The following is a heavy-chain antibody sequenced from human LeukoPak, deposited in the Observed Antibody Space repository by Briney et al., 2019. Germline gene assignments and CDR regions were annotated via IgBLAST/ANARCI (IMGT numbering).Heavy chain of an antibody. CDR3: ARGAPYGPLGY. CDR2: ISSSSSTI. D-gene: IGHD4-17*01. V-gene: IGHV3-48*04. J-gene: IGHJ4*02. Sequence: GGSLRLSCAASGFTFSSYSVNWVRQAPGKGLEWVSYISSSSSTIYYADSVKGRFTISRDNAKNSLYLQMNSLRAEDTAVYYCARGAPYGPLGYWGQGTLVTVSS. CDR1: GFTFSSYS.